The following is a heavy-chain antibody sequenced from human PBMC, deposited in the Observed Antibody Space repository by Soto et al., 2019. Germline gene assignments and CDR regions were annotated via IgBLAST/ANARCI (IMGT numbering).Heavy chain of an antibody. CDR2: LNPDRGDT. D-gene: IGHD3-16*01. V-gene: IGHV1-2*02. CDR1: QTTFRGRD. CDR3: ATDRALGRFDGLDV. Sequence: QSGAQVTKAGSSLKVSCKSSQTTFRGRDIHWVREAPGQGLEWLGWLNPDRGDTDYSPKLQGRLALTTDPSLSVVFLELSGLTADDTAVYYCATDRALGRFDGLDVWGQGTTVIVSS. J-gene: IGHJ6*02.